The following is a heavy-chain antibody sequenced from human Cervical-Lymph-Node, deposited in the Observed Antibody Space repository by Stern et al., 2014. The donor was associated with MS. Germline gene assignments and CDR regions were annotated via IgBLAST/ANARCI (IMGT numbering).Heavy chain of an antibody. CDR2: IYWDDDK. J-gene: IGHJ4*02. Sequence: QITLKESGPTLVKPTQTLTLTCTFSGFSLSTSGVGVVWIPQPTGKALESLTLIYWDDDKRYSQSLKSRLTITKDTSKNQVDITMTNMDPVDTATYYCAHREVYSRSWYDGLFDYWGQGTLVTVSS. V-gene: IGHV2-5*02. CDR3: AHREVYSRSWYDGLFDY. D-gene: IGHD6-13*01. CDR1: GFSLSTSGVG.